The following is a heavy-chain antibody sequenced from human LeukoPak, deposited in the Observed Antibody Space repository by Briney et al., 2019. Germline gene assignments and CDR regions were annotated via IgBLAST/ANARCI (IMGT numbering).Heavy chain of an antibody. J-gene: IGHJ4*02. D-gene: IGHD5-18*01. Sequence: GGTLRLSCAASGFTFRNYGMSWVRQAPGKGLEWVSAMTGDGATTYYADSVKGRFTISRDNAKNSLYLQMNSLRAEDTAVYYCARKIQLIDYWGQGTLVTVSS. CDR2: MTGDGATT. CDR1: GFTFRNYG. V-gene: IGHV3-23*01. CDR3: ARKIQLIDY.